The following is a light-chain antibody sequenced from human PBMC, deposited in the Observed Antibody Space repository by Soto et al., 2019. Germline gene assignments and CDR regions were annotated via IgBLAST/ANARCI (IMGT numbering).Light chain of an antibody. V-gene: IGLV2-11*01. J-gene: IGLJ1*01. CDR3: CSHAGSSVV. CDR2: DVS. Sequence: QAALTQPRSVPGSPGQAVTICCDGTSRDVGAYNHVSWYQQHPGKAPKLMIYDVSKRPSGVPDRFSGSKSGNTSSLTISGLQAEYEDDYYCCSHAGSSVVFVTGTKVPVL. CDR1: SRDVGAYNH.